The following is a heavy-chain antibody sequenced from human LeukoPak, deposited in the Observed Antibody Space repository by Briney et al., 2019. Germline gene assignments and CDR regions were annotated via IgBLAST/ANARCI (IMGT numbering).Heavy chain of an antibody. D-gene: IGHD6-19*01. V-gene: IGHV5-51*01. CDR1: GYGFTSYW. CDR3: ARESAVAGSGAGAFDI. CDR2: IYPGYSDS. Sequence: GESLKISCKGSGYGFTSYWIGWVRQMPGKGLEWMGIIYPGYSDSRYSPSFQGQVTISADKSISTAYLQWSSLNASDTAMYYCARESAVAGSGAGAFDIWGQGTMVTVSS. J-gene: IGHJ3*02.